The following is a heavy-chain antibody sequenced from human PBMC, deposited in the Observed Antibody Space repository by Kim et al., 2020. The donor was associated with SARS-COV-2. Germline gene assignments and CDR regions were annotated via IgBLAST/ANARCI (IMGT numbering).Heavy chain of an antibody. J-gene: IGHJ4*02. D-gene: IGHD6-13*01. Sequence: GSLRLSCAASGFTFSSYSMNWVRQAPGKGLEWVSSISSSSSYIYYADSVKGRFTISRDNAKNSLYLQMNSLRAEDTAVYYCARDSPSIAAAAPTDYWGQGTLVTVSS. V-gene: IGHV3-21*01. CDR2: ISSSSSYI. CDR1: GFTFSSYS. CDR3: ARDSPSIAAAAPTDY.